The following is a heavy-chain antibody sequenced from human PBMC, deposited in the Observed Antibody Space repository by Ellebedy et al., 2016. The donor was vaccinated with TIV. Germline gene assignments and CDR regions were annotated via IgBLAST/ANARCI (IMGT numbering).Heavy chain of an antibody. D-gene: IGHD1-20*01. CDR2: IRSKAYGEII. V-gene: IGHV3-49*03. Sequence: PGGSLRLSCTTSGFRFGDFAVSWFRQAPGKGLEWLTVIRSKAYGEIIEYAASVKGRFTISRDNAKSTLYLQMNSLRAEDTAVYYCARDPYNWNGPFDYWGQGTLVTVSS. CDR1: GFRFGDFA. J-gene: IGHJ4*02. CDR3: ARDPYNWNGPFDY.